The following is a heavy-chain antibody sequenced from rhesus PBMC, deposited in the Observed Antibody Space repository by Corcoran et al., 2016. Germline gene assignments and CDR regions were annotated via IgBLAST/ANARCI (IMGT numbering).Heavy chain of an antibody. CDR1: GGSISSSY. D-gene: IGHD5-12*01. Sequence: QLQLQESGPGLVKPSETLSVTCAVSGGSISSSYWSWIRQAPGKGLEWIGYIYGSGRSTNSHPSLKSRVTLSVDTSKNQLSLKLSSVTAADTAVYYCASSVDTATVAFDYWGQGVLVTVSS. CDR2: IYGSGRST. V-gene: IGHV4-169*02. J-gene: IGHJ4*01. CDR3: ASSVDTATVAFDY.